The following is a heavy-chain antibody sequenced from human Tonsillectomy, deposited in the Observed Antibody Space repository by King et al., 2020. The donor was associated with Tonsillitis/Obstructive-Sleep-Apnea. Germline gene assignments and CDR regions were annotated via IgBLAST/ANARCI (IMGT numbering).Heavy chain of an antibody. CDR1: GYTFTDYY. V-gene: IGHV1-2*06. CDR2: INPNSGDT. D-gene: IGHD3-3*01. Sequence: QLVQSGAEVKKPGASVKVSCKAFGYTFTDYYIHCVRQAPGQGLEWMGRINPNSGDTNYAQTFQGRVTMTRDTSISTAYMVLSRLRSDDTAVYYCGRDYGANDFWSGYYTGAFWGQGILVTVSS. CDR3: GRDYGANDFWSGYYTGAF. J-gene: IGHJ4*02.